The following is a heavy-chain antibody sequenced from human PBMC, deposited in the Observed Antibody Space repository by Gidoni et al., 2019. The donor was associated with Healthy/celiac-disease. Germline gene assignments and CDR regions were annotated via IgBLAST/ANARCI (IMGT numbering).Heavy chain of an antibody. CDR3: ARDGRSPPYYMDV. CDR2: IYSGCST. V-gene: IGHV3-53*02. Sequence: EVQLVETGGGLIQPGGSLRLSCAASGFTVSSNYMSWVGQAPGKGLEWVSVIYSGCSTYYADSVKGRFTISRDNSKNTLYLQMNSLRAEDTAVYYCARDGRSPPYYMDVWGKGTTVTVSS. CDR1: GFTVSSNY. J-gene: IGHJ6*03.